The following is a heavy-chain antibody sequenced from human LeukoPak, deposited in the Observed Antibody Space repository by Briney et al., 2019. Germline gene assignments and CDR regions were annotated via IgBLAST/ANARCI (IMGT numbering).Heavy chain of an antibody. D-gene: IGHD6-19*01. CDR3: ARGAVAGLTFDY. CDR2: IIPIFGTA. J-gene: IGHJ4*02. V-gene: IGHV1-69*05. CDR1: GGTFSSYA. Sequence: SVKVSCKASGGTFSSYAISWVRQAPGQGLEWMGGIIPIFGTANYAQKFQGRVTITTDESTSTAYMELSSPRSEDTAVYYCARGAVAGLTFDYWGQGTLVTVSS.